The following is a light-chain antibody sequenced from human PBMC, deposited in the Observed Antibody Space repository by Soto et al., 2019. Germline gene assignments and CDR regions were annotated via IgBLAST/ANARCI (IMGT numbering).Light chain of an antibody. CDR2: GNS. V-gene: IGLV1-40*01. CDR1: SSDIGAGYD. Sequence: QSALTQPPSVSGAPGQRVTISCTGSSSDIGAGYDVHWYQQLPGTAPKLLIYGNSNRPSGVPDRFSGSKSGTSASLAITGLQAEGEADYYCQSYDSSLSGYVFGTGTKGTVL. CDR3: QSYDSSLSGYV. J-gene: IGLJ1*01.